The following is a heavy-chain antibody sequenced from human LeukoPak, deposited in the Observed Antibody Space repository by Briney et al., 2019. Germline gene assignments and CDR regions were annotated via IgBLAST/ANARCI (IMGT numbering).Heavy chain of an antibody. J-gene: IGHJ6*03. CDR2: IPKDGSNK. CDR3: AKARGISAPTGYYYYMDV. Sequence: GGSLRLSCAASGFTFSSYGMHWVRQAPGKGLEWVAYIPKDGSNKFYADSVKGRFTISRDNSKNTLSLEMNSLRAEDTALYYCAKARGISAPTGYYYYMDVWADGTTVTVSS. D-gene: IGHD6-6*01. V-gene: IGHV3-30*02. CDR1: GFTFSSYG.